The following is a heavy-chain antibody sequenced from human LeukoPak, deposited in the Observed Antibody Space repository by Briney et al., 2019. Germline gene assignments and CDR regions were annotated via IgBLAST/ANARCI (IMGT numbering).Heavy chain of an antibody. Sequence: GGSLRLSCAASEFTFSSYAMAWVRQAPGKGLEWVSAISGSGDSTYYADSVKGRLTISRDNSKNTLYLQMNSLRAEDTAVYFCAKSSQGRVPGYSYYFDYWGQGTLVTVSS. V-gene: IGHV3-23*01. CDR3: AKSSQGRVPGYSYYFDY. D-gene: IGHD3-22*01. CDR2: ISGSGDST. J-gene: IGHJ4*02. CDR1: EFTFSSYA.